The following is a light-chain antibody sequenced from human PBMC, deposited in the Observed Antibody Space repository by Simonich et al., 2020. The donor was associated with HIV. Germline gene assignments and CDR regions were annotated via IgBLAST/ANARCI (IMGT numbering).Light chain of an antibody. CDR3: SSYTSNISWV. CDR2: DVT. J-gene: IGLJ3*02. V-gene: IGLV2-14*01. Sequence: QPALTQPPSASGSPGQSVTISCTGTSSNVGGYNYVSWYQQHPGKAPKLMIYDVTKRPSGVSNRFAGSKSDNTASLTISGLQAEDEADYYCSSYTSNISWVFGGGTKLTVL. CDR1: SSNVGGYNY.